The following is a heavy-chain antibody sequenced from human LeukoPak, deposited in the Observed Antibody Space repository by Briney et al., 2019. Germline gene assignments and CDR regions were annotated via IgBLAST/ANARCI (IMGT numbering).Heavy chain of an antibody. Sequence: GGSLRLSCAASGFTFSSYSMNWVRQAPGKGLEWVSSISSSSSYIYYADSVKGRFTISRDNAKNSLYLQTNSLRAEDTAVYYCARGYYGSGTVPGWFDPWGQGTLVTVSS. J-gene: IGHJ5*02. CDR1: GFTFSSYS. CDR2: ISSSSSYI. CDR3: ARGYYGSGTVPGWFDP. V-gene: IGHV3-21*01. D-gene: IGHD3-10*01.